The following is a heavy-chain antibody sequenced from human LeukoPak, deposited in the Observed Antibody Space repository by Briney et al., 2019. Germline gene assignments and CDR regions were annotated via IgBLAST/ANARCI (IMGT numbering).Heavy chain of an antibody. D-gene: IGHD3-16*02. CDR3: ASGYYDYVWGSYRKFDY. V-gene: IGHV3-66*02. Sequence: PGGSLRLSCAASGFTVSSNYISWVRQAPGKGLEWVSVIYSGGSTYYADSVKGRFTISRDNSKNTLYLQMNGLRAEDTAVYYCASGYYDYVWGSYRKFDYWGQGTLVTVSS. CDR1: GFTVSSNY. J-gene: IGHJ4*02. CDR2: IYSGGST.